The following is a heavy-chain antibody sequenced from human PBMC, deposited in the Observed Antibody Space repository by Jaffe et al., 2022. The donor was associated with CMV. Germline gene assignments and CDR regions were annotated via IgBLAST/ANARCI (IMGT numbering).Heavy chain of an antibody. Sequence: EVQLVESGGGLVQPGGSLRLSCAASGFTFSNYWMSWVRQAPGKGLEWVANIKQDGTEKYYVDSVKGRFTISRDNAKNSLYLQMNSLRAEDTAVYYCARGVRQLEWRNSYAFDIWGQGTMSTVSS. J-gene: IGHJ3*02. CDR2: IKQDGTEK. CDR3: ARGVRQLEWRNSYAFDI. CDR1: GFTFSNYW. V-gene: IGHV3-7*03. D-gene: IGHD3-3*01.